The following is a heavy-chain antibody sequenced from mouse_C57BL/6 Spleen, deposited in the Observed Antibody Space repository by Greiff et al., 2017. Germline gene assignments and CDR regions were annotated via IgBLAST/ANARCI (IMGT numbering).Heavy chain of an antibody. V-gene: IGHV1-43*01. Sequence: EVHLVESGPELVKPGASVKISCKASGYSFTGYYMHWVKQSSEKSLEWIGEINPSTGGTSYNQKFKGKATLTVDKSSSTAYMQLKSLTSEDSAVYYCARGGYYDHDVEWYYAMDYWGQGTSVTVSS. CDR2: INPSTGGT. CDR3: ARGGYYDHDVEWYYAMDY. J-gene: IGHJ4*01. CDR1: GYSFTGYY. D-gene: IGHD2-4*01.